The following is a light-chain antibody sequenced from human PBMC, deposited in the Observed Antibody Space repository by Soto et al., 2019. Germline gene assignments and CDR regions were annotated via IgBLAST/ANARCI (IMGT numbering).Light chain of an antibody. V-gene: IGLV1-44*01. J-gene: IGLJ2*01. CDR3: SSYTSSFTVV. CDR2: SDD. Sequence: QSVLTQAPSASGTPGQRVTISCSGSSSKIRRNTVNWYQQLPGTAPKLLIYSDDQRPSGVSNRFSGSKSGNTASLTISGLQAEDEADYYCSSYTSSFTVVFGGGTKLTVL. CDR1: SSKIRRNT.